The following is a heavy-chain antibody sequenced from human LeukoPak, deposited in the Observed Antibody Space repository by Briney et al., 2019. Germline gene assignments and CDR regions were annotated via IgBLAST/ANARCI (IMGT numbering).Heavy chain of an antibody. J-gene: IGHJ4*02. CDR1: GFTFSSYG. CDR2: ISSSSSYI. CDR3: ASGDSSSSFFDY. Sequence: GGSLRLSCAASGFTFSSYGMNWVRQAPGKGLEWVSSISSSSSYIYYADSVKGRFTISRDNAKNSLYLQMNSLRAEDTAVYYCASGDSSSSFFDYWGQGTLVTVSS. D-gene: IGHD6-6*01. V-gene: IGHV3-21*01.